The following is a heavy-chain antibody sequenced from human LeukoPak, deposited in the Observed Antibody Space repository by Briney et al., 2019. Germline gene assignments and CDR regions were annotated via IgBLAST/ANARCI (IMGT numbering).Heavy chain of an antibody. CDR3: ARAGAGVRGVMLYYFDY. D-gene: IGHD3-10*01. CDR1: GYTFTGYY. V-gene: IGHV1-2*02. J-gene: IGHJ4*02. CDR2: INPNSGGT. Sequence: AASVKVSCKASGYTFTGYYMHWVRQAPGQGLEWMGWINPNSGGTNYAQKFQGRVTMTRDTSISTAYMELSRLRSDDTAVYYCARAGAGVRGVMLYYFDYWGQGTLVTVSS.